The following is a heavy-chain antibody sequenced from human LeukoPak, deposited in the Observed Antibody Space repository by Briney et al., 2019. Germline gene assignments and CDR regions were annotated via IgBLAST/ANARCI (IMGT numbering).Heavy chain of an antibody. CDR3: ATPSRQLPAHLMGRYYHYYYMDV. Sequence: ASVKVSCKASGYTFTGYYMHWVRQAPGQGLEWMGWINPNSGGTNYAQKFQGRVTITADESTSTAYMELSSLRSEDTAVYYCATPSRQLPAHLMGRYYHYYYMDVWGKGTTVTVSS. J-gene: IGHJ6*03. CDR2: INPNSGGT. CDR1: GYTFTGYY. D-gene: IGHD2-2*01. V-gene: IGHV1-2*02.